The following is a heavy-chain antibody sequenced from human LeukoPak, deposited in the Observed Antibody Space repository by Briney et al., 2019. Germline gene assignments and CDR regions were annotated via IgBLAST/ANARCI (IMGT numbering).Heavy chain of an antibody. CDR1: GYTLTELS. Sequence: ASVKVSCTVSGYTLTELSMHWVRQAPGKGLEWMGGFDPEDGETIYAQKFQGRVTMIEDTSTDTAYMELSSLRSEDTAGYYCTTPTWLAPFAYWAQETLVTVSS. V-gene: IGHV1-24*01. D-gene: IGHD6-19*01. CDR3: TTPTWLAPFAY. CDR2: FDPEDGET. J-gene: IGHJ4*02.